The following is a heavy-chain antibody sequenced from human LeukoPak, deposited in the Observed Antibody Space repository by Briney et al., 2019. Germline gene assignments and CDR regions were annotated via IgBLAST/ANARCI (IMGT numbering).Heavy chain of an antibody. Sequence: SETLSLTCAVYGGSFSGYYWSWIRQPPGKGPEWIGEINHSGSTNYNPSLKSRVTISVDTSKNQFSLKLSSVTAADTAVYYCARQERRYSSSSRLNYYYYYMDVWGKGTTVTVSS. CDR2: INHSGST. J-gene: IGHJ6*03. CDR3: ARQERRYSSSSRLNYYYYYMDV. D-gene: IGHD6-6*01. V-gene: IGHV4-34*01. CDR1: GGSFSGYY.